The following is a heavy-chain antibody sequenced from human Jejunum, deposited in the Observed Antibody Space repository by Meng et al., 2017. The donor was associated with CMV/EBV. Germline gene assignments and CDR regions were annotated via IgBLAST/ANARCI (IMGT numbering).Heavy chain of an antibody. D-gene: IGHD4-23*01. CDR2: VNAGNGNT. V-gene: IGHV1-3*01. CDR3: ASERWGSGYLDL. J-gene: IGHJ2*01. CDR1: GHPFSNYA. Sequence: SCKASGHPFSNYAMHWVRQDPGKRLEWMGLVNAGNGNTRYSQKFQGRVTISRDTSASTVYMELSSLTSEDTAVYYCASERWGSGYLDLWGRGSLVTVSS.